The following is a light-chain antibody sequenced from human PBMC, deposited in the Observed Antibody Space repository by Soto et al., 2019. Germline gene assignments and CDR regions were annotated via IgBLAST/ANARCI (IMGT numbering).Light chain of an antibody. CDR2: GNT. V-gene: IGLV1-40*01. J-gene: IGLJ2*01. CDR1: SSNIGTGYD. Sequence: QAVVTQPPSVSGAPGQRVTFSCAGTSSNIGTGYDVHWYQHRPGTAPKLLIYGNTNRPSGVPDRFSGSKSGTSASLAITGLQAEDEAVYYCQSYDVRLSVIFGGGTKVTVL. CDR3: QSYDVRLSVI.